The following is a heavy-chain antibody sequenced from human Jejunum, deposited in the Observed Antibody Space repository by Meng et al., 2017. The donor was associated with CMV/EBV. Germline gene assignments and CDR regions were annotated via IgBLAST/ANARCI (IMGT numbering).Heavy chain of an antibody. Sequence: CAAAGFTLRPYVMHWVRQAPGKGLEWVAVISHDGSNYYYADSVKGRFTISRDNSKNTLHLQMNSLRPEDTAVYYCARDPRFSGGWFDTWGQGTLVTVSS. V-gene: IGHV3-30-3*01. D-gene: IGHD3-3*01. J-gene: IGHJ5*02. CDR3: ARDPRFSGGWFDT. CDR1: GFTLRPYV. CDR2: ISHDGSNY.